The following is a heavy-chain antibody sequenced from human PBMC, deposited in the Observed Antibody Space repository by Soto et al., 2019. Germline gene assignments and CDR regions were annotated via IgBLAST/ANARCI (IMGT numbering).Heavy chain of an antibody. CDR2: INPNSGGT. CDR3: ARAPLQHCSGGSCYYLDY. J-gene: IGHJ4*02. CDR1: GYTFTGYY. D-gene: IGHD2-15*01. Sequence: GASVKVSCKASGYTFTGYYMHWVRQAPGQGLEWMGWINPNSGGTNYAQKFQGWVTMTRDTSISTAYMELSRLRSDDTAVYYCARAPLQHCSGGSCYYLDYWGQGTLVTVSS. V-gene: IGHV1-2*04.